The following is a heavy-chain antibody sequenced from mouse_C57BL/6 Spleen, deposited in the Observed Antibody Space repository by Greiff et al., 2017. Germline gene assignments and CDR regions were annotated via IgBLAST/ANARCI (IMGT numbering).Heavy chain of an antibody. D-gene: IGHD2-3*01. V-gene: IGHV5-16*01. CDR3: APMCDGPGGAFGY. CDR2: INPDGSST. J-gene: IGHJ4*01. Sequence: EVKLVESEGGLVQPGSSMKLSCTASGFTFSDYYMAWVRQVPEKGLEWVGNINPDGSSTYYLDSLKSRIIISRDNAKNILYLQMSSLKSEDTATYDCAPMCDGPGGAFGYWGQGTSVTVSS. CDR1: GFTFSDYY.